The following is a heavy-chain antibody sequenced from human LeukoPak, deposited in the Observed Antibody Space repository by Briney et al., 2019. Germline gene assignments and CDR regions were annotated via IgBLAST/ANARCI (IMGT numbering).Heavy chain of an antibody. CDR1: GGSISSSSYY. V-gene: IGHV4-39*07. CDR3: ARGLGIPYYGSGSQFDY. D-gene: IGHD3-10*01. CDR2: INHSGST. Sequence: KPSETLSLTCTVSGGSISSSSYYWGWIRQPPGKGLEWIGEINHSGSTNYNPSLKSRVTISVDTSKNQFSLKLSSVTAADTAVYYCARGLGIPYYGSGSQFDYWGQGTLVTVSS. J-gene: IGHJ4*02.